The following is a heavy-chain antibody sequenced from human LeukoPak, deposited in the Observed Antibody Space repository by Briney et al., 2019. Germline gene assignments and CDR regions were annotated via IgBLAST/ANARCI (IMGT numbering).Heavy chain of an antibody. D-gene: IGHD3-3*01. V-gene: IGHV3-33*01. CDR2: VFDDGSRE. J-gene: IGHJ4*02. CDR3: ARDFKSGYVDS. Sequence: PGGSLRLSCAASGFTLSNYGMHWVRQAPGKGLEWVAVVFDDGSREDFADSVKGRFTISRDNSKNTVLLQMNSLRAEDTAVYYCARDFKSGYVDSWGQGTLVTVSS. CDR1: GFTLSNYG.